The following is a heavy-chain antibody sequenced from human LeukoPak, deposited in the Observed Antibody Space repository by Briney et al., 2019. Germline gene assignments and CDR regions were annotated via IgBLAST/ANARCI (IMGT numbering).Heavy chain of an antibody. J-gene: IGHJ2*01. D-gene: IGHD4-17*01. CDR2: IFDRVFP. CDR3: ARRLELWSYWHFDL. Sequence: SQTLSLTCSVSCGSINGYSSGCVRHPPGKWLECMLYIFDRVFPNHHPSRQNQVTTPVDTSKKEFSLRMTSVTAAGTAVYLCARRLELWSYWHFDLWGRGPLVPVSS. CDR1: CGSINGYS. V-gene: IGHV4-4*09.